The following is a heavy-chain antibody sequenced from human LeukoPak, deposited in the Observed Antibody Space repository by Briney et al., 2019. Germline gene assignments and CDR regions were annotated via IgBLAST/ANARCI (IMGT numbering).Heavy chain of an antibody. Sequence: SVKVSCKASGGTFSSYAISWVRQAPGQGLEWMGGIIPIFGTANYAQKFQGRVTITADESTSTAYMELSSLRSEDTAVYYCARDGYCSGGSCYDDYWGQGTLVTVSS. D-gene: IGHD2-15*01. J-gene: IGHJ4*02. V-gene: IGHV1-69*13. CDR2: IIPIFGTA. CDR3: ARDGYCSGGSCYDDY. CDR1: GGTFSSYA.